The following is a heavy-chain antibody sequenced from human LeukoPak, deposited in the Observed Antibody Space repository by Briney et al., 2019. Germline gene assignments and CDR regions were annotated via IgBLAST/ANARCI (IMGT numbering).Heavy chain of an antibody. CDR1: GFTVSSNY. D-gene: IGHD3-16*01. J-gene: IGHJ5*02. V-gene: IGHV3-66*02. CDR2: IYSGGST. Sequence: SGGSLRLSCAASGFTVSSNYMSWVRQAPGKGLEWVSVIYSGGSTYYADSVKGRFTISRDNSKNTLYLKMNSLRAEDTAVYYCASLKWGGGFDPWGQGTLVTVSS. CDR3: ASLKWGGGFDP.